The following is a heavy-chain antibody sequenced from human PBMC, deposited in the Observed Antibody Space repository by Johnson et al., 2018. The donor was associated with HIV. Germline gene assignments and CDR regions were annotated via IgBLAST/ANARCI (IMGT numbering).Heavy chain of an antibody. Sequence: MMLVESGGGLVQPGGSLRLSCAVSGFTVSTNYMSWVRQTPGKGLEWVSVIYSGGSTYYADSVKGRFTISRDNSKNTLYLQMNSLRAEDTAVYYCARVNHAFDIWGQGTMVTVSS. J-gene: IGHJ3*02. CDR3: ARVNHAFDI. CDR1: GFTVSTNY. V-gene: IGHV3-66*01. CDR2: IYSGGST.